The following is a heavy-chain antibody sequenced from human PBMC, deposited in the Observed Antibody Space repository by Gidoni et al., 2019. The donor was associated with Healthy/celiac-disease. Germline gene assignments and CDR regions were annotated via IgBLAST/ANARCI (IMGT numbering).Heavy chain of an antibody. CDR3: ARGSVRGYCSGGSCYPLGY. V-gene: IGHV3-33*01. CDR1: GFTFSSYG. CDR2: IWYDGSNK. J-gene: IGHJ4*02. Sequence: QVQLVESGGGVVQPGRSLRLSCAASGFTFSSYGMHWVRQAPGKGLAWVAVIWYDGSNKDYADSVKGRFTISRDNSKNTLYLQMNSLRAEDTAVYYCARGSVRGYCSGGSCYPLGYWGQGTLVTVSS. D-gene: IGHD2-15*01.